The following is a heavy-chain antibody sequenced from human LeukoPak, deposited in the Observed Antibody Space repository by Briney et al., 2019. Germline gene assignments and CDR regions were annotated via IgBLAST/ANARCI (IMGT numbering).Heavy chain of an antibody. CDR3: ANVAPPEIDS. D-gene: IGHD2-15*01. CDR2: ICDSSDST. J-gene: IGHJ4*02. Sequence: GGSLRLSCAASGFSFTRSAMTWVRQTPGKGLEWVSGICDSSDSTYYADSVKGRFTISRDISKSTLYLQMNSLRVEDTAVYYCANVAPPEIDSWGQGTLVTVSS. CDR1: GFSFTRSA. V-gene: IGHV3-23*01.